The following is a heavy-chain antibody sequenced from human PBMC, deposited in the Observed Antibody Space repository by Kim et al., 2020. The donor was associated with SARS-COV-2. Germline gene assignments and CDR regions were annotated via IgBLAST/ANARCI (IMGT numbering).Heavy chain of an antibody. Sequence: QKCQRRVTMTRDTSTSTVYMELSSLRSEDTAVYYCARGGWFGELLSWFDPWGQGTLVTVSS. D-gene: IGHD3-10*01. V-gene: IGHV1-46*01. J-gene: IGHJ5*02. CDR3: ARGGWFGELLSWFDP.